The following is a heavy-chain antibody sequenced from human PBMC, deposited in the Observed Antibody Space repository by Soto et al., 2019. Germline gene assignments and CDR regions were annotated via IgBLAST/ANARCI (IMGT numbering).Heavy chain of an antibody. Sequence: ASVKVSCKASGYTFTGYYMHWVRQAPGQGLEWMGWINPNSGGTNYAQKFQGRVTMTRDTSISTAYMELSRLRSDDTAVYYCARQYCSSTSCPRGRFDPWVQGTLVTVSS. V-gene: IGHV1-2*02. J-gene: IGHJ5*02. CDR1: GYTFTGYY. CDR3: ARQYCSSTSCPRGRFDP. D-gene: IGHD2-2*01. CDR2: INPNSGGT.